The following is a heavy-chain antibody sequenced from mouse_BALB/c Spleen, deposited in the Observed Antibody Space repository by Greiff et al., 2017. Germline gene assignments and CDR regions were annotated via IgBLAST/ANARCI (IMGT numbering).Heavy chain of an antibody. V-gene: IGHV5-12-2*01. CDR1: GFTFSSYT. CDR3: ARHNYGSSRYFDV. CDR2: ISNGGGST. Sequence: EVQLVESGGGLVQPGGSLKLSCAASGFTFSSYTMSWVRQTPEKRLEWVAYISNGGGSTYYPDTVKGRFTISRDNAKNTLYLQMSSLKSEDTAMYYCARHNYGSSRYFDVWGAGTTVTVSS. D-gene: IGHD1-1*01. J-gene: IGHJ1*01.